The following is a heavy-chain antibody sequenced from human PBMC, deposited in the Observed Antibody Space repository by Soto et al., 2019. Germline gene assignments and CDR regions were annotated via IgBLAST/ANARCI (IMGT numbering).Heavy chain of an antibody. CDR2: INPNSGGT. J-gene: IGHJ6*02. Sequence: ASVKVSCKASGYTFTDYYMHWVRQAPGQGLEWMGWINPNSGGTNYAQKFQGRVTMTGDTSISTAYMELSRLRSDDTAVYYCARDQTPSSGWPGMDVWGQGTTVTVSS. D-gene: IGHD6-19*01. CDR1: GYTFTDYY. V-gene: IGHV1-2*02. CDR3: ARDQTPSSGWPGMDV.